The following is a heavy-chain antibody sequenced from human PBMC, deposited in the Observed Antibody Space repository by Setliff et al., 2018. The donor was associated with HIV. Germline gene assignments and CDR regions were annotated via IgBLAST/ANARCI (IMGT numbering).Heavy chain of an antibody. Sequence: SETLSLTCSVSGGSINNDIYFWTWIRQHPGKGLEWIGYIYYSGNTYYHPSLKSRFTISVDTSKNQFSLRLTSVTAADTARYFCARLNQQWLVRDSGSNWFDPWGQGILVTVSS. V-gene: IGHV4-31*03. J-gene: IGHJ5*02. CDR3: ARLNQQWLVRDSGSNWFDP. CDR1: GGSINNDIYF. D-gene: IGHD6-19*01. CDR2: IYYSGNT.